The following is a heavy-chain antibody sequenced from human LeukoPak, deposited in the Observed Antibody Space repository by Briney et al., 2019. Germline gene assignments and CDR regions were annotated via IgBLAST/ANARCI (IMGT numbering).Heavy chain of an antibody. Sequence: SETLSLTCTVSGGSIRSSSFYWGWIRQPPGKGLEWIGNIDSSGKTYSNSSLNSRVTISIDTSKNQFSLRLNSVTAADTAVYYCARQRITMVRGPPRGWFDPWGQGTLVTVSS. J-gene: IGHJ5*02. V-gene: IGHV4-39*01. CDR1: GGSIRSSSFY. CDR3: ARQRITMVRGPPRGWFDP. D-gene: IGHD3-10*01. CDR2: IDSSGKT.